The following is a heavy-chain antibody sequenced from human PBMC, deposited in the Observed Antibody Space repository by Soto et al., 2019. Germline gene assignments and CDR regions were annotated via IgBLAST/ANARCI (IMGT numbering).Heavy chain of an antibody. Sequence: EVQLLESGGGLVQPGGSLRLTCAASGFTFSSYAMSWVRQAPGKGLEWVSAISGSGGSTYYADSVKGRFTISRDNSKNTLYLQMNSLRAEDTAVYYCAKDLEDYGDYFTDYWGQGTLVTVSS. CDR3: AKDLEDYGDYFTDY. D-gene: IGHD4-17*01. CDR2: ISGSGGST. J-gene: IGHJ4*02. V-gene: IGHV3-23*01. CDR1: GFTFSSYA.